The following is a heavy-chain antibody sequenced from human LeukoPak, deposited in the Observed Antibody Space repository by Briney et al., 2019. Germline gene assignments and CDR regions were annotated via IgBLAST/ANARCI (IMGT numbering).Heavy chain of an antibody. D-gene: IGHD4-17*01. J-gene: IGHJ3*02. CDR3: ARDLVTVTKGFDI. V-gene: IGHV4-59*11. CDR1: DDSFSRHY. CDR2: ISYIGST. Sequence: SETLSLTCAVSDDSFSRHYWTWIRQPPGKGLEWIGYISYIGSTNYNPSLKSRVTISIDTSKNQFSLKLTSVTAADTAVYYCARDLVTVTKGFDIWGQGTMVSVSS.